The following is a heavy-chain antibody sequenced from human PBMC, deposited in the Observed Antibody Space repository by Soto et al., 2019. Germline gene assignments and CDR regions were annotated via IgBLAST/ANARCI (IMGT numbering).Heavy chain of an antibody. CDR3: ARGSGYGSRNFVIDYFDY. V-gene: IGHV3-7*03. Sequence: GGSLRLSCAASGFTFGYYWMSWVRQAPGRGLEWLATINWGASATKYVDSVKGRFTMSRDNAKNSVYLKMDNLRAEDTAVYYCARGSGYGSRNFVIDYFDYWGRGTLVTVSS. D-gene: IGHD3-10*01. J-gene: IGHJ4*01. CDR2: INWGASAT. CDR1: GFTFGYYW.